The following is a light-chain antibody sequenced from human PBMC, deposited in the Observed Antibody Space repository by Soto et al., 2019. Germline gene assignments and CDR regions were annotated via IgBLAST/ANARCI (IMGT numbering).Light chain of an antibody. CDR2: GSS. Sequence: EIVLTQSPGTLSLSPGERATLSCRASQSVSNSQLAWYRQKPGQAPRLLIYGSSSRATGIPDRFSGSGSGTDFTLTIRRLEPEDFAVYYCQQYDSSPKFGQGTKVDIK. J-gene: IGKJ1*01. CDR3: QQYDSSPK. CDR1: QSVSNSQ. V-gene: IGKV3-20*01.